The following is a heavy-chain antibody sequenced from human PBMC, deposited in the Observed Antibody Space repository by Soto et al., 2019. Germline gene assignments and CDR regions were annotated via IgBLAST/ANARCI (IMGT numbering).Heavy chain of an antibody. CDR3: AHRHRTYYDFWSGYLI. V-gene: IGHV2-5*02. Sequence: QITLKESGPTLVKPTQTLTLTCTFSGFSLSTSGVGVGWIRQPPGKALEWLALIYWDDDKRYSPSLKRRLTLTKDTSKNQVVLTMTNMDPVDTATYYCAHRHRTYYDFWSGYLIWVQGTMVTVSS. J-gene: IGHJ3*02. CDR2: IYWDDDK. CDR1: GFSLSTSGVG. D-gene: IGHD3-3*01.